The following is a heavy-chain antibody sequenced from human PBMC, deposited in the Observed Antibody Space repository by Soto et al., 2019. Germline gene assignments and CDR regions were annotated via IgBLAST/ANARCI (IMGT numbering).Heavy chain of an antibody. CDR3: ARHVIWFGDHTLFDY. D-gene: IGHD3-10*01. J-gene: IGHJ4*02. CDR1: GYSFTSYW. V-gene: IGHV5-51*01. CDR2: IYPGDSDT. Sequence: EVQLVQSGAEVKKPGESLKISCKGSGYSFTSYWIGWVRQMPGKGLEWMGIIYPGDSDTRYSPSFQGQVTISADKSISTAYLQWSSLKASDTAMYYCARHVIWFGDHTLFDYWGQGTLVTVSS.